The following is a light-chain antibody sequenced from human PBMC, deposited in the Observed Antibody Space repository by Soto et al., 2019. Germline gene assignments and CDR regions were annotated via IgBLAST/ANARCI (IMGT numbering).Light chain of an antibody. CDR1: SSDVGGYNY. Sequence: QSAPTQPRSVSGSPGQSVTISCTGTSSDVGGYNYVSWYQQHPGKAPKLIIYDVSKRPSGVPDRFSGSKSGNTASLTISGLQAEDDADYYCCAYAGSYSCWVFGGGTKVTVL. V-gene: IGLV2-11*01. CDR3: CAYAGSYSCWV. J-gene: IGLJ3*02. CDR2: DVS.